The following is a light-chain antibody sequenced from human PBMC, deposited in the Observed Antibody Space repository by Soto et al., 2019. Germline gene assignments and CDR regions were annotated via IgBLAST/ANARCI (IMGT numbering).Light chain of an antibody. CDR3: QQYGSSPPFT. CDR2: GAS. V-gene: IGKV3-20*01. J-gene: IGKJ3*01. Sequence: EIVLTQSPGTLSLSPGERATLSCRASQSVSSSYLAWYQQKPGQAPRLLMYGASSRATGIPDRFSGSGSGTDFTLTISRLEPEDFALYYCQQYGSSPPFTFGPGTKVDIK. CDR1: QSVSSSY.